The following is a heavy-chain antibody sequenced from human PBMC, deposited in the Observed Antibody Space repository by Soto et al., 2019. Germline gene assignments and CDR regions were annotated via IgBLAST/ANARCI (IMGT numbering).Heavy chain of an antibody. D-gene: IGHD5-18*01. J-gene: IGHJ6*02. V-gene: IGHV1-18*01. CDR2: ISAYNGNT. Sequence: ASVKVSCKASGYTFTSYGISWVRQAPGQGLEWMGWISAYNGNTNYAQKFQGRVTMTRDTSISTAYMELSRLRSDDTAVYYCARDIGLDVDTARTTGYYYYGIDVWGQGTMVTVSS. CDR1: GYTFTSYG. CDR3: ARDIGLDVDTARTTGYYYYGIDV.